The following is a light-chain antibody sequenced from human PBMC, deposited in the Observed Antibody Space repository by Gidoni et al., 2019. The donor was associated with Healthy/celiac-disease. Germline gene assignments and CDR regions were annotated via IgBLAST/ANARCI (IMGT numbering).Light chain of an antibody. CDR2: QDS. J-gene: IGLJ2*01. Sequence: SYELTQPPSVSVSPGQTASITCSGDQLGDKNACWYQQKTGQSPVLVIYQDSKRPSGIPERFSGSNSGNTATLTISGTQAMDEADYYCQAWDSSTNVVFGGGTKLTVL. V-gene: IGLV3-1*01. CDR1: QLGDKN. CDR3: QAWDSSTNVV.